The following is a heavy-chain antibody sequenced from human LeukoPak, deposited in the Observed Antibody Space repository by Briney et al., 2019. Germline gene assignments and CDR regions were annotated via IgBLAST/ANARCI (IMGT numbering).Heavy chain of an antibody. J-gene: IGHJ4*02. V-gene: IGHV3-23*01. D-gene: IGHD3-9*01. CDR1: GFTFSTYG. CDR3: ANLHYDILTGYIYYFDY. CDR2: ISGSGAST. Sequence: GGSLRLSCAASGFTFSTYGMSWVRQAPGKGLGWVSSISGSGASTYYADSVKGRFTISRDNSKNTLYLQMNSLRAEDTAVYYCANLHYDILTGYIYYFDYWGQGTLVTVSS.